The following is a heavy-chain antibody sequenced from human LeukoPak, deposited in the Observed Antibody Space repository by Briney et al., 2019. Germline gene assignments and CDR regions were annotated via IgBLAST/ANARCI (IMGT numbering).Heavy chain of an antibody. D-gene: IGHD3-10*01. CDR2: INAGNGNT. CDR1: GYTFTSYA. Sequence: ASVKVSCKASGYTFTSYAMHWVRQAPGQRLQWMGWINAGNGNTKYSQKFQGRVTITRDTSASTAYMELSSLRSEDTAVYYCAREERYYYGSGSYPFDRWGQGTLVTVSS. CDR3: AREERYYYGSGSYPFDR. J-gene: IGHJ5*02. V-gene: IGHV1-3*01.